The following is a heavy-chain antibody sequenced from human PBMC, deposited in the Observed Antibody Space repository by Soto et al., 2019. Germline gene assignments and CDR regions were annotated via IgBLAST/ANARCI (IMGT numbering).Heavy chain of an antibody. CDR1: GFTFSDYS. V-gene: IGHV3-21*01. CDR2: ISSTSTFI. CDR3: TRVYGDSGTLSDY. D-gene: IGHD4-17*01. J-gene: IGHJ4*02. Sequence: EVQLVESGGGLVKPGDSLRLSCAASGFTFSDYSVNWVRQAPGKGLEWVSSISSTSTFIYYADSVRGRFTISRDNAKNSLYLQMNSLRAEDTAAYYCTRVYGDSGTLSDYWGRGTLVTVSS.